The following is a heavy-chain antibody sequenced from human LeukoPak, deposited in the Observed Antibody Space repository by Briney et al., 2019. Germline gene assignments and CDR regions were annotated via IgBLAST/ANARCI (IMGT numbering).Heavy chain of an antibody. CDR1: GFTFRSYG. J-gene: IGHJ4*02. D-gene: IGHD5-18*01. CDR2: ISDDGSNK. V-gene: IGHV3-30*03. Sequence: GGSLRLSCAASGFTFRSYGMHCVRQAPGKGLEWVAVISDDGSNKKYADSVKGRFTISRDNSNNTLFLQMNSLRAEDTAVYYCARAVRGYSYAYLPYWGQGTLVTVSS. CDR3: ARAVRGYSYAYLPY.